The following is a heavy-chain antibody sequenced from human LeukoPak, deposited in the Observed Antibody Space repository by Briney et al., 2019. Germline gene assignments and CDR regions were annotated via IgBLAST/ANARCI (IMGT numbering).Heavy chain of an antibody. V-gene: IGHV1-46*01. D-gene: IGHD6-13*01. Sequence: ASVKVSCKASGYIFTSYFLYWVRQAPGQGLEWMGLINPGGGSTRYAQKFQGRVTMTRDTSTSTVYMELSSLRAEDTALYYCARGSGSSWYFYFDYWGQGTLVTVSS. J-gene: IGHJ4*02. CDR1: GYIFTSYF. CDR3: ARGSGSSWYFYFDY. CDR2: INPGGGST.